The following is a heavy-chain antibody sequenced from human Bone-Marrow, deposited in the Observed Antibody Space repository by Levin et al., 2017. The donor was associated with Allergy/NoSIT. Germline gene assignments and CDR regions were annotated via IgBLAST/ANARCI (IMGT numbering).Heavy chain of an antibody. Sequence: GGSLRLSCAASGFPFRTYGMHWVRQPPGKGLEWVAFISYDATAKYYADSLKGRFTISRDNSMNMVYLQMNSLSAEDTAIYFCARDPSGSSYFGPDYWGQGTLVTVSS. D-gene: IGHD3-10*01. CDR2: ISYDATAK. CDR3: ARDPSGSSYFGPDY. V-gene: IGHV3-30*03. CDR1: GFPFRTYG. J-gene: IGHJ4*02.